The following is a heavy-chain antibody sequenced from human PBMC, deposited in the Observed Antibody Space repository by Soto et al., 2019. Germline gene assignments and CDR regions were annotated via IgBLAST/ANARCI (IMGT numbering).Heavy chain of an antibody. V-gene: IGHV2-5*02. CDR1: GFSLSTSGLG. CDR2: IYWDADK. J-gene: IGHJ4*02. CDR3: AHSLAASNYGDYGPINSFAY. D-gene: IGHD4-17*01. Sequence: QITLKESGPTLVKPTQTLTLTCTFSGFSLSTSGLGVGWIRQPPGKALEWLALIYWDADKRYSPYLKSRVPISKDTSKNQVVLTMTNMDPVDLATYYVAHSLAASNYGDYGPINSFAYWGQGRLVTVSS.